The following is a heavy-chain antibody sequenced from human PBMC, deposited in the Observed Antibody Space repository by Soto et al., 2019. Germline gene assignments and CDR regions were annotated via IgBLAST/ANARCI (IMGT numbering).Heavy chain of an antibody. V-gene: IGHV1-69*13. Sequence: ASVKVSCKASGGTFSSYAISWVRQAPGQGLEWMGGIIPIFGTANYAQKFQGRVTITADESTGTAYMELSSLRSEDTAVYYCARAMPQNSGYVKVYGMDVWGQGTTVTVSS. CDR2: IIPIFGTA. D-gene: IGHD5-12*01. CDR1: GGTFSSYA. CDR3: ARAMPQNSGYVKVYGMDV. J-gene: IGHJ6*02.